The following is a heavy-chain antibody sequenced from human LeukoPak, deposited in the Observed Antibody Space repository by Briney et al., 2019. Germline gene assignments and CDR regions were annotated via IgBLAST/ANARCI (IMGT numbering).Heavy chain of an antibody. D-gene: IGHD3-10*01. CDR3: ARGRRGRFDY. CDR1: GGSFSGYY. J-gene: IGHJ4*02. Sequence: NPSETLSLTCAVYGGSFSGYYWTWIRRPPGKGLEWIGEINHSGSTNYNPSLKSRVTISVDTSKNQFSLKLSSATAADTAVYYCARGRRGRFDYWGQGTLVTVSS. V-gene: IGHV4-34*01. CDR2: INHSGST.